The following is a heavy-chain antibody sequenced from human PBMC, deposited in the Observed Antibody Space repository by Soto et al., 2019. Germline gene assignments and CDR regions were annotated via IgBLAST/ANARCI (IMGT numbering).Heavy chain of an antibody. V-gene: IGHV4-59*01. CDR3: ARTVDGSGSYYFDY. CDR1: GGSISSYY. D-gene: IGHD3-10*01. CDR2: IYYSGST. J-gene: IGHJ4*02. Sequence: PPESLSLTCTVAGGSISSYYWSWIRQPPGKGLEWIGYIYYSGSTNYNPSLKSRVTISVDTSKNQFSLKLSSVTAADTAVYYCARTVDGSGSYYFDYWGQGTLVTVSS.